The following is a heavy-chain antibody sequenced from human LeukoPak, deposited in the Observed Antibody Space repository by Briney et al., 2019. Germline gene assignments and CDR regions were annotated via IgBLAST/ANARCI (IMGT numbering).Heavy chain of an antibody. V-gene: IGHV4-34*09. CDR1: GGSFSGYY. CDR2: INPSGST. CDR3: ARDSGDWFDP. J-gene: IGHJ5*02. Sequence: SETLSLTCTVFGGSFSGYYWSWIRQPPDKGLEWIGEINPSGSTNYNPSLKSRVTISVDTSKNQFSLKLSSVTAADTAVYYCARDSGDWFDPWGQGTLVTVSS.